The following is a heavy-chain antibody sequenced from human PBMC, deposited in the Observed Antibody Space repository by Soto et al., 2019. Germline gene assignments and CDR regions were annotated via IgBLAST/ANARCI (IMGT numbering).Heavy chain of an antibody. V-gene: IGHV3-33*01. Sequence: QVQLVEAGGGVVQPGRSLRLSCAASGSTFSSYGMHWVRQAPGKGLEWVAVIWYDRSNKYYADSVKGRFTISRDNSKNTLYLQMNSLRAEDMAVYYCARDSSGWYPPSLPFDYWGQGTLVTVSS. J-gene: IGHJ4*02. CDR2: IWYDRSNK. CDR3: ARDSSGWYPPSLPFDY. CDR1: GSTFSSYG. D-gene: IGHD6-19*01.